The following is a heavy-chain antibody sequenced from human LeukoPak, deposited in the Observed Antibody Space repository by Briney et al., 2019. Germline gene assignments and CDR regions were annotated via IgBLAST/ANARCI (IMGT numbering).Heavy chain of an antibody. D-gene: IGHD3-3*01. V-gene: IGHV1-18*01. Sequence: ASVKVSCKASGYTFTSYGISWVRQAPGQGLEWMGWISAYNGNTNYAQKLQGRVTMTTDTSTSTAYMELRSLRSDDTAVYYCARGLEGDFWSAYQAFDIWGQGTMVTVSS. CDR2: ISAYNGNT. CDR3: ARGLEGDFWSAYQAFDI. J-gene: IGHJ3*02. CDR1: GYTFTSYG.